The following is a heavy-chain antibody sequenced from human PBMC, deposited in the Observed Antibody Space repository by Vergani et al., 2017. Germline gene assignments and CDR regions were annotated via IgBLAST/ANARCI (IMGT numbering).Heavy chain of an antibody. Sequence: QVQLQESGPGLVKPSETLSLTCTVSGGSISSYYWSWIRQPPGKGLEWIGYIYYSGSTNYNPSLKSRVTISVDTSKNQFSLKLSSVPAADTAVYYCAREAVAGTFSWFDPWGQGTLVTVSS. D-gene: IGHD6-19*01. CDR1: GGSISSYY. J-gene: IGHJ5*02. CDR3: AREAVAGTFSWFDP. CDR2: IYYSGST. V-gene: IGHV4-59*01.